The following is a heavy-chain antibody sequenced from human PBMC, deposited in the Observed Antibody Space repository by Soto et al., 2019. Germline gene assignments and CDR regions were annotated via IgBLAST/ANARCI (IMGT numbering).Heavy chain of an antibody. Sequence: ASVKVSCKASGYTFTSYAMHWVLQAPGQRLEWMGWINAGNGNTKYSQKFQGRVTITRDTSASTAYMELSSLRSEDTAVYYCARDQEWDDILTGPKYYFDYWGQGTLVTVSS. CDR3: ARDQEWDDILTGPKYYFDY. J-gene: IGHJ4*02. CDR1: GYTFTSYA. D-gene: IGHD3-9*01. CDR2: INAGNGNT. V-gene: IGHV1-3*01.